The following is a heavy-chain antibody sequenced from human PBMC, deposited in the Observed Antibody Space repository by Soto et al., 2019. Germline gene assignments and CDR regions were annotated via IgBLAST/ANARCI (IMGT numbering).Heavy chain of an antibody. Sequence: QVQLVESGGGLAQPGGSLRLSCAASGFTFGDYEMSWIRQAAGKGPEWVSFLSRSGNTIYYADSVKGRFSNSRDNAETSLDLQMESLRVEDTATYLCSRSSVWYEVDACDMWGQGTMVTVSA. CDR2: LSRSGNTI. D-gene: IGHD6-19*01. V-gene: IGHV3-11*01. J-gene: IGHJ3*02. CDR3: SRSSVWYEVDACDM. CDR1: GFTFGDYE.